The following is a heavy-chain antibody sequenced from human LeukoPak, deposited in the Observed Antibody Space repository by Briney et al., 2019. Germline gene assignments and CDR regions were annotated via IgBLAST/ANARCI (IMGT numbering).Heavy chain of an antibody. V-gene: IGHV1-46*01. CDR1: GYTFTSYY. CDR3: ARDPSATVTGAAFDI. Sequence: ASVKVSCKASGYTFTSYYMHWVRQASGQGLEWMGIINPSGGSTSYAQKFQGRVTMTRDMSTSTVYMELSSLRSEDTAVYYCARDPSATVTGAAFDIWGQGTMVTVSS. D-gene: IGHD4-17*01. J-gene: IGHJ3*02. CDR2: INPSGGST.